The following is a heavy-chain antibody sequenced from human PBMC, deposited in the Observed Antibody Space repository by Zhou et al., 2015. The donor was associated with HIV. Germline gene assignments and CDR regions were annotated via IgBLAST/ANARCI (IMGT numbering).Heavy chain of an antibody. J-gene: IGHJ4*02. CDR2: INPNTGGT. CDR3: ARVELTRTGYCSGDNCFDY. D-gene: IGHD2-15*01. CDR1: GYSFTDYY. V-gene: IGHV1-2*02. Sequence: QVQLVQSGAEVKKPGASVKVSCKASGYSFTDYYLHWVRQAPGQRLEWMGWINPNTGGTKYAQKFQGRVTMTRDTSISTVYVELSRLTSDDTAVYYCARVELTRTGYCSGDNCFDYWGQGALVTVSS.